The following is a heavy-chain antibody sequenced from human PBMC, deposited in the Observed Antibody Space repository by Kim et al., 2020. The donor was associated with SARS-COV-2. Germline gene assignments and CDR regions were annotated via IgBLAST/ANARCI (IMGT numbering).Heavy chain of an antibody. Sequence: STYYNPSLKRRVTIPVDTSKNQFSLKLSSVTAADTAVYYCAREWQGWFDPWGQGTLVTVSS. CDR2: ST. CDR3: AREWQGWFDP. V-gene: IGHV4-31*02. J-gene: IGHJ5*02.